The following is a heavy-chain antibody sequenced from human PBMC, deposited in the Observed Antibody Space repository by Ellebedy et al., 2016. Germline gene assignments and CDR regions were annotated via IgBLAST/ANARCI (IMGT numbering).Heavy chain of an antibody. D-gene: IGHD7-27*01. CDR2: IYYSGST. V-gene: IGHV4-39*07. Sequence: SETLSLXXTVSGGSISSSSYYWGWIRQPPGKGLEWIGSIYYSGSTYYNPSLKNRVTISVDTSKNQFSLQLSSVTAADTAVYYCARVIATGGDAFDIWGQGTMVTVSS. CDR1: GGSISSSSYY. CDR3: ARVIATGGDAFDI. J-gene: IGHJ3*02.